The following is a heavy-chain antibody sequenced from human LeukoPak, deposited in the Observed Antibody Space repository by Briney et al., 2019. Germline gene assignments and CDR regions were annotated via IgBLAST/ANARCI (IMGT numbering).Heavy chain of an antibody. CDR1: GGSISSYY. J-gene: IGHJ4*02. CDR3: ARPREEKLASPFDY. Sequence: SETLSLTCTVSGGSISSYYWSWNRQPPGKGLEWIGYIYYSGGTNYNPSLKSRVTISVDTSKNQFSLKLCSVTAADTAVDYCARPREEKLASPFDYWGQGTLVTVSS. V-gene: IGHV4-59*01. CDR2: IYYSGGT.